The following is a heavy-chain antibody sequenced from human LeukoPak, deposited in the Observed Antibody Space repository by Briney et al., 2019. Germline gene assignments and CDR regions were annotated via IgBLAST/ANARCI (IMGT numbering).Heavy chain of an antibody. CDR1: GFSFSTYS. J-gene: IGHJ4*02. D-gene: IGHD3-3*02. CDR3: ASHFWSYYRLDY. Sequence: GGSLRLSCAASGFSFSTYSMNWVRQAPGKGLEWVSSISGSGSYIYYADSVKGRFTTSRDNAKNSLFLQMNSLRAEDTAIYYCASHFWSYYRLDYWGQGILVTVSS. CDR2: ISGSGSYI. V-gene: IGHV3-21*01.